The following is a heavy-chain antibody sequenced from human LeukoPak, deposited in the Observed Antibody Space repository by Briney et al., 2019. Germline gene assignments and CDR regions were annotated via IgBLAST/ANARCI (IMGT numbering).Heavy chain of an antibody. CDR2: MNPNSGNT. Sequence: ASVKVSCKTSGDTFTSYDMNWVRQATGQELEWMGWMNPNSGNTVYAQKFRGRVTMTGHTSTSTAYMELSSLRSEDTAVYYCARGGTLVQGVTILYGMDVWGQGTTVTVS. V-gene: IGHV1-8*01. CDR1: GDTFTSYD. CDR3: ARGGTLVQGVTILYGMDV. D-gene: IGHD3-10*01. J-gene: IGHJ6*02.